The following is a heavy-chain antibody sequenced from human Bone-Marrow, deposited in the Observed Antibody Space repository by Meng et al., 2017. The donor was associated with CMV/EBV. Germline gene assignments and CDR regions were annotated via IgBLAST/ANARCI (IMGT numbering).Heavy chain of an antibody. CDR3: ARDLRVTGGFDI. V-gene: IGHV4-38-2*02. CDR2: IYHRGNT. D-gene: IGHD2-21*02. CDR1: GYSISSGYY. Sequence: SETLSLTCTVSGYSISSGYYWGWIRQPPGKELEWIRSIYHRGNTYYNPSLKSRVTILVDTSKKQFSLKLSSVTAADTAVYYCARDLRVTGGFDIWGQGTMVTVSS. J-gene: IGHJ3*02.